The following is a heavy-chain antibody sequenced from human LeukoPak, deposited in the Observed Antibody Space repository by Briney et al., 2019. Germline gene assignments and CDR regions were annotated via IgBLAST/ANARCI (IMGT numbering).Heavy chain of an antibody. J-gene: IGHJ2*01. CDR1: GFTFSSYS. CDR3: ARDPPYDFWSGYSSVDWYFDL. V-gene: IGHV3-48*01. CDR2: ISSSSSTI. Sequence: GGSLRPSCAASGFTFSSYSMNWVRQAPGKGLEWVSYISSSSSTIYYADSVKGRFTISRDNAKNSLYLQMNSLRAEDTAVYYCARDPPYDFWSGYSSVDWYFDLWGRGTLVTVSS. D-gene: IGHD3-3*01.